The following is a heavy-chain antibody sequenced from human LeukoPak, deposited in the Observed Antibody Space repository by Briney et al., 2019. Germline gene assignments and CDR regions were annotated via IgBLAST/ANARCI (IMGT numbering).Heavy chain of an antibody. CDR2: IIPIFGTA. CDR3: ARAPYSYGYGEYFQR. V-gene: IGHV1-69*05. D-gene: IGHD5-18*01. Sequence: SVKVSCKASGGTSSSYAISWVRQAPGQGLEWMGGIIPIFGTANYAQKFQGRVTITTDESTSTAYMELSSLRSEDTAVYYCARAPYSYGYGEYFQRWGQGTLVTVSS. CDR1: GGTSSSYA. J-gene: IGHJ1*01.